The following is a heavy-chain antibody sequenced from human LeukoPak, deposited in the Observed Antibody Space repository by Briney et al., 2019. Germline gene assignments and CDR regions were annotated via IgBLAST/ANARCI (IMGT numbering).Heavy chain of an antibody. CDR3: ARGIEGDYVSEYFQH. V-gene: IGHV1-18*01. CDR2: ISAYNGNT. J-gene: IGHJ1*01. CDR1: GYTFTSYG. Sequence: GASVKVSCKASGYTFTSYGISWVRQAPGQGLEWMGWISAYNGNTNYAQKLQGRVTMTTDTSTSTAYMELRSLRSDDTAVYYCARGIEGDYVSEYFQHWGQGTLVTVSS. D-gene: IGHD4-17*01.